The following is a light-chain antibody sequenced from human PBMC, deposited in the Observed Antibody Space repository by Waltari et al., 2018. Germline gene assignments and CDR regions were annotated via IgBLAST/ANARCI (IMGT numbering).Light chain of an antibody. CDR2: AAS. Sequence: CRASQSVRRALAWYQQKPGQAPRLLIDAASTRATGVPDRFSGSGSGTDFSLTISRLDPEDFAVYYCQHYVNLPVTFGQGTKVEI. J-gene: IGKJ1*01. CDR1: QSVRRA. CDR3: QHYVNLPVT. V-gene: IGKV3-20*01.